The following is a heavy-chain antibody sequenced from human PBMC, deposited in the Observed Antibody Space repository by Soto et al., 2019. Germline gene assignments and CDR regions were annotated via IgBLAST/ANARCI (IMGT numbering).Heavy chain of an antibody. CDR3: VRGTHYGDYTPGDFIVGPFDY. D-gene: IGHD4-17*01. CDR1: GGSISSGDYY. CDR2: IYYSGST. J-gene: IGHJ4*02. V-gene: IGHV4-30-4*01. Sequence: PSETLSLTCTVSGGSISSGDYYWSWIRQPPGKGLEWIGYIYYSGSTYYNPSLKSRVTTSVDTSKNQFSLKLSSVTAADTAVYYCVRGTHYGDYTPGDFIVGPFDYWGQGTLVTVSS.